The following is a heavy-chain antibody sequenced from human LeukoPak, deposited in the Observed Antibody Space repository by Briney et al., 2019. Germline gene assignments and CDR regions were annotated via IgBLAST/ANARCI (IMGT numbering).Heavy chain of an antibody. J-gene: IGHJ4*02. Sequence: SETLSLTCTVSGGSISSSSYYWGWIRQPPGKGLEWIGSIYYSGSTYYNPSLKSRVTISVDTSKNQFSLKLSSVTAADTAVYYCASPNYDFWSGYYYFDYWGQGVLVIVSS. D-gene: IGHD3-3*01. CDR2: IYYSGST. V-gene: IGHV4-39*01. CDR1: GGSISSSSYY. CDR3: ASPNYDFWSGYYYFDY.